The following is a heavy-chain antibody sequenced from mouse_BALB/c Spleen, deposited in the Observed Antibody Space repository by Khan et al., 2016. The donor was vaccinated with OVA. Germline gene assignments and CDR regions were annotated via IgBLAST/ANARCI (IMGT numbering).Heavy chain of an antibody. J-gene: IGHJ3*01. D-gene: IGHD2-3*01. CDR1: GYTFTSYW. CDR3: ARWSDDGYWFAY. V-gene: IGHV1-7*01. Sequence: QVQLKQSGAELAKPGASVKMSCKASGYTFTSYWMHWVKQRPGQGLEWIGSINPSTGYTEYNQKFTVKSTLTADKSSSTAYMQLSSLTSEDSSVYYCARWSDDGYWFAYWGQGTLVTVSA. CDR2: INPSTGYT.